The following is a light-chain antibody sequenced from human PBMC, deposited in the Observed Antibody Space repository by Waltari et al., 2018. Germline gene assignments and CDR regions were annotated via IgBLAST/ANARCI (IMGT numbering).Light chain of an antibody. V-gene: IGKV2-30*02. CDR2: KVS. CDR1: QSLVHSDGNTY. J-gene: IGKJ1*01. CDR3: MQGTQWPRT. Sequence: DVVMTQSPLSLPVTLGQPASISCRSSQSLVHSDGNTYLNWFQQRPGQSPRHLIYKVSNRDSGVPDRFSGSGSGTDFTLKISRVEAEDVGVYYCMQGTQWPRTFGQGTKVQIK.